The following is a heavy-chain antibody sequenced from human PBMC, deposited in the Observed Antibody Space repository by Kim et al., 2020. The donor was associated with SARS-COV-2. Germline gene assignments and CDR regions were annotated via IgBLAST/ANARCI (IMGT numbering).Heavy chain of an antibody. D-gene: IGHD6-19*01. CDR2: SP. Sequence: SPSHAPKVQGRLPMTRDTTTTTVYMELSSLRSEDTAVYYCARAGGWSFDYWGQGTLVTVSS. CDR3: ARAGGWSFDY. V-gene: IGHV1-46*01. J-gene: IGHJ4*02.